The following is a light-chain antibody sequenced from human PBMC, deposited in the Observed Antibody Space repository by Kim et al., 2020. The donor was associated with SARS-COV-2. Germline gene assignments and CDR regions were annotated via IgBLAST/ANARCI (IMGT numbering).Light chain of an antibody. V-gene: IGKV1-5*03. CDR2: KAS. J-gene: IGKJ2*01. Sequence: DIQMTQSPSTLSASVGDRVTITCRASQSISSWLAWYQQKPGKAPKIMIYKASSLESGVPSRISGSGFGTEFTLTISSLQPDDFATYYCQQYSSHSPYTFGQGTKLEI. CDR3: QQYSSHSPYT. CDR1: QSISSW.